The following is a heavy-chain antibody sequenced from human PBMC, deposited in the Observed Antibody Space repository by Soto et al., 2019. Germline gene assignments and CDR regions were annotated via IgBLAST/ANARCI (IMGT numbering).Heavy chain of an antibody. CDR2: IKEDGSEK. CDR3: ERYRSLDH. D-gene: IGHD3-16*02. V-gene: IGHV3-7*03. J-gene: IGHJ5*02. CDR1: GFILRNYW. Sequence: GVSLRLSCADSGFILRNYWMSWVRQAPGMGLQWVASIKEDGSEKYYVDPVKGRFTISRENAKNSLYLQMNSLRAEDTAVYYCERYRSLDHWGQGILVTVAS.